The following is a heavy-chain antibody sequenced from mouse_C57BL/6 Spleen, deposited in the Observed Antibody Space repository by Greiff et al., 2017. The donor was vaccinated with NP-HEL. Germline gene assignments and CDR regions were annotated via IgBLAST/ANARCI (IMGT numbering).Heavy chain of an antibody. Sequence: DVKLVESGEGLVKPGGSLKLSCAASGFTFSSYAMSWVRQTPEKRLEWVAYISSGGDYIYYADTVKGRFTISRDNARNTLYLQMSSLKSEDTAMYYCTREGDGYYNYYAMDYWGQGTSVTVSS. CDR2: ISSGGDYI. J-gene: IGHJ4*01. CDR1: GFTFSSYA. CDR3: TREGDGYYNYYAMDY. D-gene: IGHD2-3*01. V-gene: IGHV5-9-1*02.